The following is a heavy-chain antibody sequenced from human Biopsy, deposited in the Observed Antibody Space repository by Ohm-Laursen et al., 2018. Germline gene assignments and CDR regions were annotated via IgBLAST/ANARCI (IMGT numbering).Heavy chain of an antibody. Sequence: TLSLTCTVSGGPVSSGGFYWSWIRQHPGKGLEWIGYIYHSGTTYYNPSLKSLVTISVDTSKNQFSLKLNSVTAADTAVYYCARRPYGGTRYWYFDLWGRGTLVTVSS. CDR2: IYHSGTT. V-gene: IGHV4-31*01. CDR1: GGPVSSGGFY. CDR3: ARRPYGGTRYWYFDL. D-gene: IGHD4-23*01. J-gene: IGHJ2*01.